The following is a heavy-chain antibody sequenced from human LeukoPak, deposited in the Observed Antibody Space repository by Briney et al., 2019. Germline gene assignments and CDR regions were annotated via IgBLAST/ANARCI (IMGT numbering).Heavy chain of an antibody. CDR2: IYHSGST. J-gene: IGHJ6*03. V-gene: IGHV4-38-2*02. D-gene: IGHD3-22*01. CDR1: GYSISSGYY. CDR3: AREQDYDSSGYYEYYYYYMDV. Sequence: SETLSLTCTVSGYSISSGYYWGWIRQPPGKGLEWIGIIYHSGSTYYNPSLKSRVTISVDKSKNQFSLKLSSVTAADTAVYYCAREQDYDSSGYYEYYYYYMDVWGKGTTVTVSS.